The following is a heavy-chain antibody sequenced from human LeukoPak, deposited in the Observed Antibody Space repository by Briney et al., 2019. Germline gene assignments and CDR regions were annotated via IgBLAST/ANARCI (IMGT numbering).Heavy chain of an antibody. J-gene: IGHJ4*02. CDR1: GGTFSSYA. CDR3: ARLADKEWEHFDY. CDR2: VIPILGTA. V-gene: IGHV1-69*04. Sequence: TVKVSCKASGGTFSSYAISWVRQAPGQGLEWMGRVIPILGTANYAQEFQGRVTITADKSTSTAYMELSSLRSEDTAVYYCARLADKEWEHFDYWGQGTLVTVSS. D-gene: IGHD1-26*01.